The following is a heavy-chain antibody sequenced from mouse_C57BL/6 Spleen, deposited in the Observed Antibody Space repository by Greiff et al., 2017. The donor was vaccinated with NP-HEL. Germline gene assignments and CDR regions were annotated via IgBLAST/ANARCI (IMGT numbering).Heavy chain of an antibody. Sequence: QVQLQQSGTELVKPGASVKLSCKASGYTFTSYWMHWVKQRPGQGLEWIGNINPSNGGTNYNEKFKSKATLTVDKSSSSAYMQLSSLTSEDSAVYYCARSPFLDSSSMDYWGQGTSVTVSS. V-gene: IGHV1-53*01. J-gene: IGHJ4*01. CDR1: GYTFTSYW. D-gene: IGHD3-2*01. CDR3: ARSPFLDSSSMDY. CDR2: INPSNGGT.